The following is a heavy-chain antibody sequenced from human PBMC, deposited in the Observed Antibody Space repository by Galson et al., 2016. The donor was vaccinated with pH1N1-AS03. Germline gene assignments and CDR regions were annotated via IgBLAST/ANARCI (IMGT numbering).Heavy chain of an antibody. Sequence: SETLSLTCSVSGASISSRSYHWVWIRQPPGKGLEWIGIVDYNVGTYYNPSLKSRVTIPADTSNNRFSLKLTSVTAADTAMYYCATYMAGEGGRGYWGPGTLVTVSS. CDR1: GASISSRSYH. D-gene: IGHD3-10*01. V-gene: IGHV4-39*02. CDR3: ATYMAGEGGRGY. J-gene: IGHJ4*02. CDR2: VDYNVGT.